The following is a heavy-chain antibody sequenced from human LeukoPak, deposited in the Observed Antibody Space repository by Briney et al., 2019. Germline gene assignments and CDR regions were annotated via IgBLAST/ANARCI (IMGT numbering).Heavy chain of an antibody. CDR2: IGYDESKK. D-gene: IGHD3-22*01. CDR1: GFTFNNFG. V-gene: IGHV3-30*02. Sequence: GGSLRLSCEASGFTFNNFGMHWVRQAPGKGLEWVAFIGYDESKKYYAESVKGRFTISRDDSKNTLYLQMNSLRAEDTAVYYCAKNPFREYYDSEFDPWGQGTLVTVSS. J-gene: IGHJ5*02. CDR3: AKNPFREYYDSEFDP.